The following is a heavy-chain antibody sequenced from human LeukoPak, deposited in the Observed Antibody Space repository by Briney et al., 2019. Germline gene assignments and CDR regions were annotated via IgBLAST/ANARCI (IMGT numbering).Heavy chain of an antibody. V-gene: IGHV3-73*01. CDR2: IRSKANSYAT. CDR3: ARGYYDFWSGYLPPIDY. D-gene: IGHD3-3*01. Sequence: GGSLRLSCAASGFTFSGSAMHWVRQASGKGLEWVGRIRSKANSYATAYAASVKGRFTISRDDSKNTAYLQMNSLRAEDTAVYYCARGYYDFWSGYLPPIDYWGQGTLVTVSS. CDR1: GFTFSGSA. J-gene: IGHJ4*02.